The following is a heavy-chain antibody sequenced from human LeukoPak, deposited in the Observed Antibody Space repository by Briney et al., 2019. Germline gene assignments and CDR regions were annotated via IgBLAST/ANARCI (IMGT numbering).Heavy chain of an antibody. V-gene: IGHV3-33*06. CDR2: IWYDGSNK. Sequence: GGSLRLSCAASGFTFSSYGMHWLRQAPGKGLEWVAVIWYDGSNKYYADSVKGRFTISRDNSKNTLYLQMNSLRAEDTAVYYCANSANLDYWGQGTLVTVPS. J-gene: IGHJ4*02. D-gene: IGHD4/OR15-4a*01. CDR1: GFTFSSYG. CDR3: ANSANLDY.